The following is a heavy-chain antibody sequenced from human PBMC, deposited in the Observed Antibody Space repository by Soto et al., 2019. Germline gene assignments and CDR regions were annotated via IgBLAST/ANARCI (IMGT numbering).Heavy chain of an antibody. CDR2: IYYSGST. CDR3: AREDVVLMVYAFQH. CDR1: GCSISSSSYY. V-gene: IGHV4-39*02. D-gene: IGHD2-8*01. Sequence: SETLSLTCTFSGCSISSSSYYWGWIRQPPGKGLEWIGSIYYSGSTYYNPSLKSRVTISVDTSKNQFSLKLSSVTAADTAVYYCAREDVVLMVYAFQHWGQGTLVTVSS. J-gene: IGHJ1*01.